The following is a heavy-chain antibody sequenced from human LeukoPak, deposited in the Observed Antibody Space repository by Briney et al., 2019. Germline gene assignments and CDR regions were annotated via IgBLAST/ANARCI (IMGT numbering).Heavy chain of an antibody. CDR3: ARDRDYYGSSGYNTVDY. CDR2: ISYDGGNK. Sequence: GGSLRLSCAASGFTFSSYAMHWVRRAPGKGLEWVAVISYDGGNKYYADSVKGRFTISRDNSKNTLYLQMNSLRAEDTAVYYCARDRDYYGSSGYNTVDYWGQGTLVTVSS. D-gene: IGHD3-22*01. J-gene: IGHJ4*02. V-gene: IGHV3-30-3*01. CDR1: GFTFSSYA.